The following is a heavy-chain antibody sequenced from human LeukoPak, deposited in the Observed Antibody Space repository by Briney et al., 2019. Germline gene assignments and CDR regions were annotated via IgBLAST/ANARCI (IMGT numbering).Heavy chain of an antibody. Sequence: ASVKVSCKASGYTFTGYYMHWVRQAPGQGLEWMGWINPNSGGTNYAQKFQGRVTMTRDTSISTAYMELSRLRSDDTAVYYCARDNDFWSGLIRGNYGMDVWGQGTTVTVSS. CDR3: ARDNDFWSGLIRGNYGMDV. V-gene: IGHV1-2*02. D-gene: IGHD3-3*01. CDR1: GYTFTGYY. J-gene: IGHJ6*02. CDR2: INPNSGGT.